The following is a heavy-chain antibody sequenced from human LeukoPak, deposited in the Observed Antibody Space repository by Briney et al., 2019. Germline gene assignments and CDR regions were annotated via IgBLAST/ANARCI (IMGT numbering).Heavy chain of an antibody. Sequence: GESLRLSCAASGFTFSSYSMTWVRQAPGMGLEWISYIWDSGTPIYYADSVKGRFTISRDNSKNTLYLQMNSLRAEDTAVYYCAIGSGSFDYWGQGALVTVSS. CDR3: AIGSGSFDY. CDR1: GFTFSSYS. V-gene: IGHV3-48*01. D-gene: IGHD3-22*01. CDR2: IWDSGTPI. J-gene: IGHJ4*02.